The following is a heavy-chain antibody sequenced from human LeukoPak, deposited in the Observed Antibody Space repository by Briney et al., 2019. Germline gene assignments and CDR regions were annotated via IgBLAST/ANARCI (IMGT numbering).Heavy chain of an antibody. CDR3: AKRGVVIRVILGGFHKEAYYFDS. J-gene: IGHJ4*02. CDR1: GITLSNYG. Sequence: GGSLRLSCAVSGITLSNYGMSWGRQAPGEGLGWVAGISGSGGRTNYADSVKGRFAISRDNPRNTLYLQMNSLRAEDTAVYFCAKRGVVIRVILGGFHKEAYYFDSWGQGALVTVSS. D-gene: IGHD3-22*01. CDR2: ISGSGGRT. V-gene: IGHV3-23*01.